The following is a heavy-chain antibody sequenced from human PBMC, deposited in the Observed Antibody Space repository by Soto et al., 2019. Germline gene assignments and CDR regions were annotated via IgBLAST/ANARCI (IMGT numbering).Heavy chain of an antibody. D-gene: IGHD3-22*01. J-gene: IGHJ3*02. Sequence: GESLKISCKGSGYSFTSYWIGWVRQMPGKGLEWMGIIYPGDSDTRYSPSFQGQVTISADKSISTAYLQWSSLKASDTAMYYCARQTPTFYYDSSGYRSPHAFDIWGQGTMVTVSS. V-gene: IGHV5-51*01. CDR2: IYPGDSDT. CDR1: GYSFTSYW. CDR3: ARQTPTFYYDSSGYRSPHAFDI.